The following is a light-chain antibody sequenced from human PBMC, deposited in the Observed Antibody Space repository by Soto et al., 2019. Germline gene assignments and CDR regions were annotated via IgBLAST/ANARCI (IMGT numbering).Light chain of an antibody. CDR1: QSVSSN. V-gene: IGKV3-15*01. Sequence: EIVMTQSPATLSVSPGERATLSCRASQSVSSNLAWYQQKPGQAPRLLIYGASTRATGIPARFSGSRSGTDFTLTISSRQSEDFAVYYCQQYNNWPPTFGHGTRLEMK. CDR2: GAS. CDR3: QQYNNWPPT. J-gene: IGKJ5*01.